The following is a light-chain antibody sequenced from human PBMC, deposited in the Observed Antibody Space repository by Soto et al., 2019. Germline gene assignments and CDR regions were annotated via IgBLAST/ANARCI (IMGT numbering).Light chain of an antibody. CDR1: NSRIGNNF. J-gene: IGLJ1*01. Sequence: VLSQPPPLSAAPGQKGTLPCSANNSRIGNNFVSWYQHLPGAAPKLLIFENDKRPSGIPDRFSGSRSATSATLDITGLQTGDEADYYCGTWHNILSAYVIGTGTKVTVL. CDR2: END. CDR3: GTWHNILSAYV. V-gene: IGLV1-51*01.